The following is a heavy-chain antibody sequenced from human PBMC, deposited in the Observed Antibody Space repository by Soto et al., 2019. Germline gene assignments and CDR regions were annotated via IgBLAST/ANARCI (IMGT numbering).Heavy chain of an antibody. J-gene: IGHJ5*02. Sequence: PGGSLRLSCAASGFTFSSYGMHWVRQAPGKGLEWVAVISYDGSNKYYADSVKGRFTISRDNSKNTLYLQMNSLRAEDTAVYYCAKDGIFCSGGSCYSTTPRSNWFDPWGQGTLVPVSS. D-gene: IGHD2-15*01. CDR1: GFTFSSYG. CDR2: ISYDGSNK. CDR3: AKDGIFCSGGSCYSTTPRSNWFDP. V-gene: IGHV3-30*18.